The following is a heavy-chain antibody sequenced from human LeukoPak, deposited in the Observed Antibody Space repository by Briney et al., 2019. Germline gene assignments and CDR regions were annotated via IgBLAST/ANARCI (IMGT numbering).Heavy chain of an antibody. D-gene: IGHD2-2*01. CDR1: GFTFSSYT. CDR3: AKDRGLVVSASWNWFDP. V-gene: IGHV3-23*01. J-gene: IGHJ5*02. CDR2: ISGSGGST. Sequence: GGSLRLSCAASGFTFSSYTMSWVRQAPGKGLEWVSAISGSGGSTYYADSVKGRFTISRDNSKNTLYLQMNSLRAEDTAVYYCAKDRGLVVSASWNWFDPWGQGTLVTVSS.